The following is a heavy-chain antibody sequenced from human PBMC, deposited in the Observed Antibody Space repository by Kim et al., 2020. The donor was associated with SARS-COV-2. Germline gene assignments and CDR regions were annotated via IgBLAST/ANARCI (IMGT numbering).Heavy chain of an antibody. V-gene: IGHV1-18*01. D-gene: IGHD2-2*01. J-gene: IGHJ6*02. CDR1: GYTFTTLV. Sequence: ASVKVSCKASGYTFTTLVSGWVRQPLGQGLKGMGWTGVYNGNTNYAQKLQGRVTMTTDTSTSTAYMELRSLRSDDTAVYYCARDRRALSRGAYYYGMDVWGQGTTVTVSS. CDR3: ARDRRALSRGAYYYGMDV. CDR2: TGVYNGNT.